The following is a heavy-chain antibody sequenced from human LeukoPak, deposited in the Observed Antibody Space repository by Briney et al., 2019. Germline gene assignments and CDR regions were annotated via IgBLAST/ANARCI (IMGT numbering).Heavy chain of an antibody. Sequence: SVKVSCKASGGTFSSYAISWVRQAPGQGLGWMGGIIPIFGTANYAQKFQGRVTITADESTSTAYMELSSLRSEDTAVYYCARGIVVVPAAMKGLGAFDIWGQGTMVTVSS. J-gene: IGHJ3*02. CDR2: IIPIFGTA. CDR1: GGTFSSYA. V-gene: IGHV1-69*13. CDR3: ARGIVVVPAAMKGLGAFDI. D-gene: IGHD2-2*01.